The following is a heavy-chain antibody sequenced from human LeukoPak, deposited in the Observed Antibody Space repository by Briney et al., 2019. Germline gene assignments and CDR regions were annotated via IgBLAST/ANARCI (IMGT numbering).Heavy chain of an antibody. J-gene: IGHJ4*02. CDR1: GFTFSSYE. CDR3: ARDLGGYRHGLEGDY. V-gene: IGHV4-39*07. CDR2: IYYTGST. Sequence: NTGGSLRLSCAASGFTFSSYEMNWIRQPPGKGLEWVGSIYYTGSTYYNPSLKSRVTISLDTSKNQFSLKLSSVTAADTAVYYCARDLGGYRHGLEGDYWGQGTLVTVSS. D-gene: IGHD5-18*01.